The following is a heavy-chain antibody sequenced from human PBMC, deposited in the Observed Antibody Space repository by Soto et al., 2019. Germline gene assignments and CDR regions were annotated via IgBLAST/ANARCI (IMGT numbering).Heavy chain of an antibody. J-gene: IGHJ4*02. CDR3: ARRAGSSWRYFDT. CDR1: GYSFSSYW. CDR2: IFPSGSDT. Sequence: GESLKISCKASGYSFSSYWVGWVRQMPGKGLEWMGIIFPSGSDTRYSPSFRGQVSISVDRSINTAYLQWSSLKASDSAIYYCARRAGSSWRYFDTWGQGTRVTVS. V-gene: IGHV5-51*01. D-gene: IGHD6-13*01.